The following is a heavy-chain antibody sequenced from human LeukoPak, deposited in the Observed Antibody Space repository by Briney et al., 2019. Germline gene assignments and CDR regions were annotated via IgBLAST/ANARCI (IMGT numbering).Heavy chain of an antibody. Sequence: GSSVKVSCRASGGTFSSYAISWVRQAPGQGLEWMGRIIPILGIANYAQKFQGRVTITADKSTSTAYMELSSLRSEDTAVYYCARLGAGDYYDSSGYYLFDYWGQGTLVTVSS. D-gene: IGHD3-22*01. V-gene: IGHV1-69*04. CDR1: GGTFSSYA. CDR2: IIPILGIA. J-gene: IGHJ4*02. CDR3: ARLGAGDYYDSSGYYLFDY.